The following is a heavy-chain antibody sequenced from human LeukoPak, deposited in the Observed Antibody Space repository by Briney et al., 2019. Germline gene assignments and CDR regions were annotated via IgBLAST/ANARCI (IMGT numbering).Heavy chain of an antibody. Sequence: GGSLRLSCAASGFTFSSYNMNWVRQAPGKGLEWISYISRSSDIIYYGDSVKGRFTISRDNAKNSLYLQMNSLRAEDTAVYYCAKGLARIGTNDILTGYYLYYYYGMDVWGQGTTVTVSS. CDR2: ISRSSDII. V-gene: IGHV3-48*01. CDR3: AKGLARIGTNDILTGYYLYYYYGMDV. J-gene: IGHJ6*02. D-gene: IGHD3-9*01. CDR1: GFTFSSYN.